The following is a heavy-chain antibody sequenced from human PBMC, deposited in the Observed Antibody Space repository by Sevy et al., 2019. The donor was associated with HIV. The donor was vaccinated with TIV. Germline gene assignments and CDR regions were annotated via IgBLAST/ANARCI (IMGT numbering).Heavy chain of an antibody. V-gene: IGHV3-7*01. CDR2: INQDGSQK. Sequence: GGSLRLSCAASGFTFSDYYMGWVRKAPGKGLEWMANINQDGSQKNYVDSVKGRFTISRDNAKNSVSLQMNSLRVDDTDIYYCARELWPGDYWGQGTLVTVSS. J-gene: IGHJ4*02. D-gene: IGHD2-21*01. CDR3: ARELWPGDY. CDR1: GFTFSDYY.